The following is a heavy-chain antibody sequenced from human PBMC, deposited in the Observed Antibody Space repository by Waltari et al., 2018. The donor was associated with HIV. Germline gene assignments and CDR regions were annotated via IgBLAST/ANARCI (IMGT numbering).Heavy chain of an antibody. CDR2: ISATGTTI. V-gene: IGHV3-48*01. Sequence: EEQLVESGGKLVQPGGSPILYCLSSGFTSSDSTMPCVRQGPGKGLEWVAYISATGTTIFYANSVKGRFTVSRDNVENSLYLDMSSLRAEDTGDYYCARCETVVTPFINKYLGLDVWGPGTTVTVSS. J-gene: IGHJ6*02. CDR3: ARCETVVTPFINKYLGLDV. D-gene: IGHD2-15*01. CDR1: GFTSSDST.